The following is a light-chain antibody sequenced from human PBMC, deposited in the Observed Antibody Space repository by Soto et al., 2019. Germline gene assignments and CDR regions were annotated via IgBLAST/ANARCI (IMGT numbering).Light chain of an antibody. CDR3: QQYYATPYT. Sequence: DIVMTQSPDSLAVSLGERASINCKSSQNVFYSSNNKNYLALYQQKPGQPPKLLIYWASTRESGVPDRFSGSGSGPDFTLTISSLQAEDVAVYFCQQYYATPYTFGQGTNLEI. CDR2: WAS. V-gene: IGKV4-1*01. J-gene: IGKJ2*01. CDR1: QNVFYSSNNKNY.